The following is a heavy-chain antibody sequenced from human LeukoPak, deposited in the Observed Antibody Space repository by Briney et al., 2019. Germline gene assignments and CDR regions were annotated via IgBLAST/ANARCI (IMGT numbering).Heavy chain of an antibody. J-gene: IGHJ3*02. CDR3: AREDSAAGIDDAFDI. CDR1: GFTFSSYD. D-gene: IGHD6-13*01. CDR2: VGTAGDT. Sequence: GGSLRLSCAASGFTFSSYDMHWVRQATGKGLEWVSAVGTAGDTYYPGSVKGRFTISRDNAKNTLYLQMNSLRAEDTAVFYCAREDSAAGIDDAFDIWGQGTMVTVSS. V-gene: IGHV3-13*01.